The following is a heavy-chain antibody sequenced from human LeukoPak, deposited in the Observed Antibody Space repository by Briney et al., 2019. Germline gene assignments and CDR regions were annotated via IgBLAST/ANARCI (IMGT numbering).Heavy chain of an antibody. CDR1: GGSISTSSYY. J-gene: IGHJ4*01. CDR2: IFDSGST. CDR3: ARHDILTGYYPRPFDY. V-gene: IGHV4-39*01. Sequence: SETLSLTCTVSGGSISTSSYYWGWVRQPRGKGLEWIGNIFDSGSTYSNPSLKRRVSISVDTSKNQFSLKVTSVTAADTAVYYCARHDILTGYYPRPFDYWGPGTLVTVSS. D-gene: IGHD3-9*01.